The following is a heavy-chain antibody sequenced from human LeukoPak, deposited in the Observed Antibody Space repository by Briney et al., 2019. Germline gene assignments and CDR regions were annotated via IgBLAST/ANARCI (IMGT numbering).Heavy chain of an antibody. J-gene: IGHJ4*02. CDR2: IYYSGST. Sequence: PSETLSLTCTVSGVSISSYYWSWIRQPPGKGLEWIGYIYYSGSTNYNPSLKSRVTISVDTSKNQFSLKLSSVTAADTAVYYCARLDYGSGSYPSPFDYWGQGTLVTVSS. V-gene: IGHV4-59*08. CDR1: GVSISSYY. D-gene: IGHD3-10*01. CDR3: ARLDYGSGSYPSPFDY.